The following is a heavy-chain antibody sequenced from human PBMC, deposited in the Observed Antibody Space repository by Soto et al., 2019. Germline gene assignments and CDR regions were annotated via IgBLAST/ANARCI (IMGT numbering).Heavy chain of an antibody. V-gene: IGHV5-51*01. D-gene: IGHD6-19*01. CDR3: ARPGSRGWLGMDV. CDR1: VYSFTSYW. Sequence: GESLKISCKGSVYSFTSYWIGWVRQMPGEGLEWMGIIYPGDSDTRYSPSFQGQVTISADKSISTAYLQWSSLKASDTAMYYCARPGSRGWLGMDVWGQGTTVTVSS. J-gene: IGHJ6*02. CDR2: IYPGDSDT.